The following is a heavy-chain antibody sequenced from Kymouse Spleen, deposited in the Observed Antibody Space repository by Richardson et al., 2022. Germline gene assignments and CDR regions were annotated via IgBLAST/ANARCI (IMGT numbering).Heavy chain of an antibody. V-gene: IGHV3-30*18. CDR3: AKGAAVNFDY. CDR1: GFTFSSYG. D-gene: IGHD6-13*01. Sequence: QVQLVESGGGVVQPGRSLRLSCAASGFTFSSYGMHWVRQAPGKGLEWVAVISYDGSNKYYADSVKGRFTISRDNSKNTLYLQMNSLRAEDTAVYYCAKGAAVNFDYWGQGTLVTVSS. CDR2: ISYDGSNK. J-gene: IGHJ4*02.